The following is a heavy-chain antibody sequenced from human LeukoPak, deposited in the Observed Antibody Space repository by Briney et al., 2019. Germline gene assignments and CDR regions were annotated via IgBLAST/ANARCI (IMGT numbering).Heavy chain of an antibody. CDR2: IKQDGSEK. D-gene: IGHD6-13*01. CDR3: ARDGFVGAADY. CDR1: GFTISGHW. Sequence: GGSLRLSCAASGFTISGHWMAWVRQAPGKGLEWVANIKQDGSEKQYVDSVRGRFTISRDNAKNSLYLQMNSLRVEDTAVYYCARDGFVGAADYWGQGTLVTVSS. J-gene: IGHJ4*02. V-gene: IGHV3-7*01.